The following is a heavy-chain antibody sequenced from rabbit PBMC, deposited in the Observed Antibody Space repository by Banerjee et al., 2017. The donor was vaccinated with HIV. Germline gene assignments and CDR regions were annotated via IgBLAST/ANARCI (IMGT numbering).Heavy chain of an antibody. V-gene: IGHV1S40*01. CDR2: IYAGSSGST. CDR3: ARGRAVNNYAFDGMDL. D-gene: IGHD6-1*01. Sequence: QSLAESGGDLVKPGASLTLTCTASGFSFTTAYYMCWVRQAPGKGLEWIACIYAGSSGSTSYASWAKGRFTITNTSSTTVTLQLNSLTAADTATYFCARGRAVNNYAFDGMDLWGPGTLVTVS. J-gene: IGHJ6*01. CDR1: GFSFTTAYY.